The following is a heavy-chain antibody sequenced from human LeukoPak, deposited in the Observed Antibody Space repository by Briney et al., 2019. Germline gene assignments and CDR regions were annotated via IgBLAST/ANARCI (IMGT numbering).Heavy chain of an antibody. CDR2: IYTSGST. V-gene: IGHV4-61*02. CDR3: ARGGSHDSSGYSDY. D-gene: IGHD3-22*01. Sequence: SETLSLTCTVSGGSISSGSYYWRWIRQPAGRGLEWIGRIYTSGSTNYNPSLKSRVTISVDTSKNRFSLKLSSVTAADTAVYYCARGGSHDSSGYSDYWGQGTLVTVSS. CDR1: GGSISSGSYY. J-gene: IGHJ4*02.